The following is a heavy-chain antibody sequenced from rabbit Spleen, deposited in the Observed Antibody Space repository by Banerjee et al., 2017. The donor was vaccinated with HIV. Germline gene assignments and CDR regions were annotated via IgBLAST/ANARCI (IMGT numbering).Heavy chain of an antibody. CDR3: ARGYVGYGYANTRLDL. Sequence: ELVESGGGLVQPGGSLKLSCKASRFDFSTYSMSWVRQAPGKGLEWIGCIDSSSVNTADATWAKGRFTISKTSSTTVTLQMTSLTAADTATYFCARGYVGYGYANTRLDLWGQGTLVTVS. CDR1: RFDFSTYS. J-gene: IGHJ3*01. D-gene: IGHD6-1*01. CDR2: IDSSSVNT. V-gene: IGHV1S45*01.